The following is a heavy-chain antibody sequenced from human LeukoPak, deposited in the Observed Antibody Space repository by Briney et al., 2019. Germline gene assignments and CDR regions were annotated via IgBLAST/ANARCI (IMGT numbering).Heavy chain of an antibody. D-gene: IGHD3-3*01. Sequence: GGSLRLSCAASGFTFSYYYMSWIRQAPGKGLEWVSYISSSGSTIYYADSVKGRFTISRDNAKNSLYLQMNSLRAEDTAVYYCARDLWIRLLHSVYYGMDVWGQGTTVTVSS. J-gene: IGHJ6*02. CDR1: GFTFSYYY. V-gene: IGHV3-11*01. CDR3: ARDLWIRLLHSVYYGMDV. CDR2: ISSSGSTI.